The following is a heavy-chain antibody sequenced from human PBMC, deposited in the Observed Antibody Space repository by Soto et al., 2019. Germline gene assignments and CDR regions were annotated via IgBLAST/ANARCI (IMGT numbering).Heavy chain of an antibody. Sequence: SGPTLVNPTQTLTLTCTFSGFSLSTSGMCVSWIRQPPGKALEWLARIDWDDDKYYSTSLKTRLTISKDTSKNQVVLTMTNMDPVDTATYYCALLTPYGGSWYQYDYWGQGTLVTVSS. CDR3: ALLTPYGGSWYQYDY. V-gene: IGHV2-70*11. J-gene: IGHJ4*02. CDR2: IDWDDDK. CDR1: GFSLSTSGMC. D-gene: IGHD6-13*01.